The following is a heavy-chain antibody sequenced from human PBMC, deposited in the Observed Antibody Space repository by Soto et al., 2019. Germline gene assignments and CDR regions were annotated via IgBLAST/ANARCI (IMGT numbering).Heavy chain of an antibody. J-gene: IGHJ4*02. CDR2: ISSSTGNK. CDR3: ARGDYPDY. V-gene: IGHV3-48*03. CDR1: GFTFSSFE. Sequence: PGGSLRLSCAASGFTFSSFEFNWVRQAPGKGLEWISYISSSTGNKYYADSVRGRFTISRDNTQNSLYLQMNSLRVEDTATYYCARGDYPDYWGQGTLVTVSS.